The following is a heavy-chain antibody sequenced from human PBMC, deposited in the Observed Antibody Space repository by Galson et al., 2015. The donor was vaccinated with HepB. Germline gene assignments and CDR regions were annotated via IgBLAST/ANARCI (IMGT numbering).Heavy chain of an antibody. CDR2: ISYDGSNK. Sequence: SLRLSCAASEFTFSSYAMHWVRQAPGKGLEWVAVISYDGSNKYHADSVKGRFTISRDNSKNTLYLQMNSLRTEDTAVYYCARAIQLWSHIDYWGQGTLVTVSS. D-gene: IGHD5-18*01. CDR1: EFTFSSYA. J-gene: IGHJ4*02. V-gene: IGHV3-30-3*01. CDR3: ARAIQLWSHIDY.